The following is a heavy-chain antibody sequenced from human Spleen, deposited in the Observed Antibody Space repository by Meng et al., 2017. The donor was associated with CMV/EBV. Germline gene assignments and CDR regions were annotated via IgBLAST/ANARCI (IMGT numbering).Heavy chain of an antibody. V-gene: IGHV3-23*03. CDR2: IYAGDSST. CDR3: ATEYSSSLYGMDV. Sequence: GGSLRLSCVASGFTFSSYAMTWVRQAPGMGLEWVSIIYAGDSSTYYIDSVKGRFTISRDNSKNTLYLQMNSLRAEDTAVYYCATEYSSSLYGMDVWGQGTTVTVSS. D-gene: IGHD6-6*01. J-gene: IGHJ6*02. CDR1: GFTFSSYA.